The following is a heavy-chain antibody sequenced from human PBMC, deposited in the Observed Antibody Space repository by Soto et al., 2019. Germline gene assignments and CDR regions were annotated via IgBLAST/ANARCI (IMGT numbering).Heavy chain of an antibody. CDR2: ISSGGSP. CDR1: DESVTSPGNY. V-gene: IGHV4-31*11. CDR3: TLNHCAGGGCYDRDY. Sequence: VQLQESGPGLVKPSQTLSLTCAVSDESVTSPGNYWNWIRQRPDTGLEWIGYISSGGSPFYNPSLQSRVSLSLDTSNNLFSLTLNSVTAADTAVDYCTLNHCAGGGCYDRDYWGQGTRVTVSS. J-gene: IGHJ1*01. D-gene: IGHD2-15*01.